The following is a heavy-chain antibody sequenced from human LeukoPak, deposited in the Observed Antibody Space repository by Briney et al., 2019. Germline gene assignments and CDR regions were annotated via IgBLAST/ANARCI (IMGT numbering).Heavy chain of an antibody. CDR2: IKSKTDGGTT. D-gene: IGHD3-22*01. Sequence: SGGSLRLSCAASGFTFSNAWMSWVRQAPGKGLEWVGRIKSKTDGGTTDHAAPVKGRFTISRDDSKNTLYLQMNSLKTEDTAVYYCTTDPITMIVVVATALWGQGTLVTVSS. J-gene: IGHJ4*02. CDR3: TTDPITMIVVVATAL. V-gene: IGHV3-15*01. CDR1: GFTFSNAW.